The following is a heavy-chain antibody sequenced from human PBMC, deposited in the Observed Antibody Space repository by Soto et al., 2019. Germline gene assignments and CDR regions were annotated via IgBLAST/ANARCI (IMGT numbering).Heavy chain of an antibody. CDR1: GGTFSSYA. CDR3: ARGCKSYGSGSYSSGYYGMDV. D-gene: IGHD3-10*01. Sequence: QVQLVQSGAEVKKPGSSVKVSCKASGGTFSSYAISWVRQSPGQGLEWMGGIIPIFGTANYAQKFQGRVTITADESTSTAYMELSSLGSEDTAVYYCARGCKSYGSGSYSSGYYGMDVWGQGTTVTVSS. CDR2: IIPIFGTA. V-gene: IGHV1-69*01. J-gene: IGHJ6*02.